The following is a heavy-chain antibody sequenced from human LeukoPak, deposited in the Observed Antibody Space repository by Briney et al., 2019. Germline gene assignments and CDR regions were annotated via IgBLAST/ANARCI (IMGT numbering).Heavy chain of an antibody. V-gene: IGHV4-59*08. CDR2: ISSSGTA. D-gene: IGHD4-17*01. CDR1: GDSLSDNY. J-gene: IGHJ6*04. Sequence: PSETLSLTCTVSGDSLSDNYGGWIRQPPGKGLECVGYISSSGTAYNPSLKSRLTISKDTSKSQFSLTLSSVTAADTAVYYCARHVYGKGMYVWGKGTTVTVSS. CDR3: ARHVYGKGMYV.